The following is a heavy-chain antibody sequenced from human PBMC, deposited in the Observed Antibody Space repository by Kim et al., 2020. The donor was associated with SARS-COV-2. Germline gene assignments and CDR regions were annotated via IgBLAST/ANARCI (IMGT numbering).Heavy chain of an antibody. CDR1: GFTFSGSA. Sequence: GGSLRLSCAASGFTFSGSAMHWVRQASGKGLEWVGRIRTKANSYATAYGASVKGRFTISRDDSKNTAYLQMNSLKTEDTAVYYCTRHSVDTVATGGSISDHWGQGNLVTVSS. CDR2: IRTKANSYAT. D-gene: IGHD5-12*01. J-gene: IGHJ4*02. CDR3: TRHSVDTVATGGSISDH. V-gene: IGHV3-73*01.